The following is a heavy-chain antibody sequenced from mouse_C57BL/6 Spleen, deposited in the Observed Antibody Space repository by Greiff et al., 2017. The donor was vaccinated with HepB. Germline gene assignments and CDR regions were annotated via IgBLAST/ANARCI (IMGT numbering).Heavy chain of an antibody. D-gene: IGHD3-1*01. CDR1: GYTFTSYW. CDR3: ARSGGSWYFDV. V-gene: IGHV1-55*01. Sequence: QVHVKQSGAELVKPGASVKMSCKASGYTFTSYWITWVKQRPGQGLEWIGDIYPGSGSTNYNEKFKSKATLTVDTSSSTAYMQLSSLTSEDSAVYYCARSGGSWYFDVWGTGTTVTVSS. J-gene: IGHJ1*03. CDR2: IYPGSGST.